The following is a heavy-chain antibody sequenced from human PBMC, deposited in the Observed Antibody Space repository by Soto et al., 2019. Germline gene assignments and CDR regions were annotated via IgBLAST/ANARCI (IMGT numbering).Heavy chain of an antibody. J-gene: IGHJ6*03. CDR1: GGSISSYY. D-gene: IGHD3-9*01. Sequence: SETLSLTCTVSGGSISSYYWSWIRQPPGKGLEWIGYIYYSGSTNYNPSLKSRVTISVDTSKNQFSLKLSSVTAADTAVYYCARHPRYFDWLPHHPHYYYYMDVWGKGTTVTVSS. CDR2: IYYSGST. V-gene: IGHV4-59*08. CDR3: ARHPRYFDWLPHHPHYYYYMDV.